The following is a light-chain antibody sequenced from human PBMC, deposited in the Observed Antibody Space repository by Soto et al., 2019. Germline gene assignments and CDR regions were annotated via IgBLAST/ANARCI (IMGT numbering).Light chain of an antibody. CDR3: AAWDDSLNGVV. V-gene: IGLV1-44*01. CDR1: NSNIGSNT. Sequence: QSVLTQPPSASGTPGQRVTISCSGGNSNIGSNTVNWYQQLPGTATKLLIYSNNQRPSGVPDRFSGSKSGTSASLAISGLQSEDEADYYCAAWDDSLNGVVFGGGTKLTVL. CDR2: SNN. J-gene: IGLJ2*01.